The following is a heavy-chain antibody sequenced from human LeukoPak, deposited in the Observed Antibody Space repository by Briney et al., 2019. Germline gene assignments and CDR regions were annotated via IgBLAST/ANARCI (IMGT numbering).Heavy chain of an antibody. J-gene: IGHJ4*02. CDR3: ARLIAAAGILFWDY. Sequence: SETLSLTCTVSGGSISSGSYYWSWIRQLAGKGLEWIGRIYTSGSTNYNPSLTSRVTISVDTSKNQFSLKLSSVTAADTAVYYCARLIAAAGILFWDYWGQGTLVTVSS. V-gene: IGHV4-61*02. CDR2: IYTSGST. D-gene: IGHD6-13*01. CDR1: GGSISSGSYY.